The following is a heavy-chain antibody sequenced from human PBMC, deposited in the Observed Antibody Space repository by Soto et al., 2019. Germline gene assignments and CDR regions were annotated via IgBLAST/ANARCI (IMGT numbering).Heavy chain of an antibody. J-gene: IGHJ6*03. Sequence: EVQLVGSGGGLVQPGGSLRLSCAASGFTFSDYWMHWVRQAPGKGLEWVSRIKRDGSTTNYADSVKGRFTISRDNAKNTLYLEMNSLRVEDTADYYCARGAITYYYEDVWGKGTTVTVSS. CDR1: GFTFSDYW. CDR3: ARGAITYYYEDV. V-gene: IGHV3-74*01. CDR2: IKRDGSTT.